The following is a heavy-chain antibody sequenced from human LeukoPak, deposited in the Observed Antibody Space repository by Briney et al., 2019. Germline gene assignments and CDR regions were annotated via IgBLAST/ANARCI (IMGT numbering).Heavy chain of an antibody. CDR3: ARDAYSSGRYYFDY. CDR2: INHSGST. J-gene: IGHJ4*02. CDR1: GGSFSGYY. Sequence: SETLSLTCAVYGGSFSGYYWSWIRQPPGKGLEWIGEINHSGSTNYNPSLKSRGTISVDTSKHQFSLKLSSVTAADTAVYYCARDAYSSGRYYFDYWGQGTLVTVSS. V-gene: IGHV4-34*01. D-gene: IGHD6-19*01.